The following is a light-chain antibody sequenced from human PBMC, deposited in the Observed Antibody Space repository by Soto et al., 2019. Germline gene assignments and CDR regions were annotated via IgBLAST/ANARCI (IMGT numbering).Light chain of an antibody. Sequence: QSVLTQTPSVSGAPGQKITMSCTGSSSNIGAGYDVHWYQQLPGAAPRLLIYADNNRPSGVPDRFSASNSGTSASLAITGLQGEDEAVYYCQSYDTSLSGVIVGAGTKLTV. J-gene: IGLJ2*01. V-gene: IGLV1-40*01. CDR2: ADN. CDR1: SSNIGAGYD. CDR3: QSYDTSLSGVI.